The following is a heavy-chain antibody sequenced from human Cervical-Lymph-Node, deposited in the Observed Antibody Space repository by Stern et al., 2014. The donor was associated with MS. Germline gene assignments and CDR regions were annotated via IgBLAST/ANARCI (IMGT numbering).Heavy chain of an antibody. V-gene: IGHV3-53*01. CDR1: GFTVSSNY. CDR2: IYSGGST. J-gene: IGHJ4*02. CDR3: ARVRPAQWELPYYFDY. D-gene: IGHD1-26*01. Sequence: EVQLVESGGGLIQPGGSLRLSWAASGFTVSSNYMSWVRQAPGKGLEWVSVIYSGGSTYYADSVKGRFTISRDNSKNTLYLQMNSLRAEDTAVYYCARVRPAQWELPYYFDYWGQGTLVTVSS.